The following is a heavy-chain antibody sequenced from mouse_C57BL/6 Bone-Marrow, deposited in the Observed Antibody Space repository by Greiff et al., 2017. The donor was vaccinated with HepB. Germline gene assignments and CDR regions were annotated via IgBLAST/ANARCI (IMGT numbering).Heavy chain of an antibody. CDR2: ISYDGSN. V-gene: IGHV3-6*01. CDR3: ARKIYYYGSSYLDY. D-gene: IGHD1-1*01. Sequence: EVKLLESGPGLVKPSQSLSLTCSVTGYSITSGYYWNWIRQFPGNKLEWMGYISYDGSNNYNPSLKNRISITRDTSKNQFFLKLNSVTTEDTATYYCARKIYYYGSSYLDYWGQGTTLTVSS. J-gene: IGHJ2*01. CDR1: GYSITSGYY.